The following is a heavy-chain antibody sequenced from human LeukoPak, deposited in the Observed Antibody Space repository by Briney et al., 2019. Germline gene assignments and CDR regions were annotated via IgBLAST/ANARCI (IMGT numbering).Heavy chain of an antibody. D-gene: IGHD3-10*01. V-gene: IGHV3-7*01. Sequence: GTLSLSCSASGFSVCRYWWSWLRQAPGQGREWVVNIKQDGSANYPVDQVKGRFTISRDNANSSLYLQMSSLRAEDTAVYYCARASNLSITMVRGSKLGYGMDVWGQGTTVTVSS. J-gene: IGHJ6*02. CDR1: GFSVCRYW. CDR3: ARASNLSITMVRGSKLGYGMDV. CDR2: IKQDGSAN.